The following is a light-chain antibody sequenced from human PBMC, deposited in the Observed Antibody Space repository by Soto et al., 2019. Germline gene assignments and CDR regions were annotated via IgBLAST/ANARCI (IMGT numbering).Light chain of an antibody. CDR2: EVT. V-gene: IGLV2-14*01. CDR1: SSDVGRYNF. Sequence: QSVLTQPASVSGSPGQSITISCTGTSSDVGRYNFVSWYQHHPDKAPKLLIYEVTDRPPGTSNRFSGSKSGNTASLTISRLQADDEADYYCSSYTVTSTWVFGGGTKLT. CDR3: SSYTVTSTWV. J-gene: IGLJ3*02.